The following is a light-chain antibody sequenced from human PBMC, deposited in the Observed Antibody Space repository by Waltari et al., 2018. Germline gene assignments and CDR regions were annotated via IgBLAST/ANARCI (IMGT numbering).Light chain of an antibody. J-gene: IGKJ2*01. CDR2: WAS. Sequence: DIVMTQSPDSLAVSLGERATINCKSSQSVLYSSNNKNYLAWYQQKPGDLPQLLIYWASTRESGVPDRVSGSGSGTDFTLTISSLQAEDVAVYYCHQYFSTPHTFGQGTKLEIK. V-gene: IGKV4-1*01. CDR3: HQYFSTPHT. CDR1: QSVLYSSNNKNY.